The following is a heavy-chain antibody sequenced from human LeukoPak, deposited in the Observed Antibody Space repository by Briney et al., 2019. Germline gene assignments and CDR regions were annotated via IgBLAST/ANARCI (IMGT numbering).Heavy chain of an antibody. D-gene: IGHD6-13*01. CDR1: GFTFSDYF. CDR2: ISSSGNTT. V-gene: IGHV3-11*04. J-gene: IGHJ4*02. CDR3: ARDGGSSWYFDY. Sequence: GGSLRLSCAASGFTFSDYFMSWIRQAPGKGLECVSYISSSGNTTYHADSVKGRFTISRDNAKNSLYLQMSSLRAEDTAVYYCARDGGSSWYFDYWGQGTLVTVSS.